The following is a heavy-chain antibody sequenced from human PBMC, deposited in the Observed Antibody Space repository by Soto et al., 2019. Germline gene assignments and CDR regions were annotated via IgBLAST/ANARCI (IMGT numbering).Heavy chain of an antibody. D-gene: IGHD2-21*01. V-gene: IGHV4-4*02. Sequence: QVQLQESGPGLVKPSGTLSVTCAVSGGSVNSRNWWNWIRQPPGKGLEWIGEIYHSGSTNYNPSLKSRXXIXLXXSKNQFSLKLTSVNAADTAVYYCEKAAESPGVVEDWGQGTLVTVSS. CDR2: IYHSGST. J-gene: IGHJ4*02. CDR1: GGSVNSRNW. CDR3: EKAAESPGVVED.